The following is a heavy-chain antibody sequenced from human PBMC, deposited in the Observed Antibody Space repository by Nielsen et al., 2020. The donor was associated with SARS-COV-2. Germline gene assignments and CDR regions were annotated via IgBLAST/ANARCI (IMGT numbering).Heavy chain of an antibody. CDR3: AKKIAVAAFLDY. D-gene: IGHD6-19*01. CDR1: GFTFSSYG. V-gene: IGHV3-74*01. CDR2: INPSGSGT. Sequence: GGSLRLSCAASGFTFSSYGMHWVRQAPGQGLVWVSRINPSGSGTAYADSVKGRFAVSRDNAKNSLYLQMNSLRAEDTAVYYCAKKIAVAAFLDYWGQGTLVIVSS. J-gene: IGHJ4*02.